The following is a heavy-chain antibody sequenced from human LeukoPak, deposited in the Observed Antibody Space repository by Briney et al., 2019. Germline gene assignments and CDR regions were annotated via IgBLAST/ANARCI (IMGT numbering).Heavy chain of an antibody. V-gene: IGHV4-38-2*01. Sequence: PSETLSLTCAVSGYSISSGYYWGWIRQPPGKGLEWIGSIYHSGSTYYNPSLKSRVTISVDTSKNQFSLKLSSVTAADTAVYYCVRHRRSGVVPAAIRSGVDYWGQGTLVTVSS. CDR3: VRHRRSGVVPAAIRSGVDY. CDR1: GYSISSGYY. D-gene: IGHD2-2*01. CDR2: IYHSGST. J-gene: IGHJ4*02.